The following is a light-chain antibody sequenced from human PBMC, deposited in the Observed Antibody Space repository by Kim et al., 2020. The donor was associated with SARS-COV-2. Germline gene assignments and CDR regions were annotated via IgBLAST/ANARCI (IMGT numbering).Light chain of an antibody. CDR3: MQALQTRYS. CDR1: QSLLHSNGYNY. Sequence: DIVMTQSPLSLPVTPGEPASISCRSSQSLLHSNGYNYLDWYLQKPGQSPQLLIYLGSNRASGVPDRFSGGGSGTDFTLKISRVEAEDVGVYYCMQALQTRYSFGQGTKLEI. V-gene: IGKV2-28*01. CDR2: LGS. J-gene: IGKJ2*03.